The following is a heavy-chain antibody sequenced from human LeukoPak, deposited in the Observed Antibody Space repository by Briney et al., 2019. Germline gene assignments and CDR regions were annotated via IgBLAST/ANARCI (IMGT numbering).Heavy chain of an antibody. V-gene: IGHV4-59*08. CDR3: MRRDTGWNYSDY. CDR2: IYYKGNT. D-gene: IGHD6-19*01. Sequence: SETLPPPCLALVAPSTVTTGDGSGHPPGKGLGGIGHIYYKGNTNYNPSLKSRVPISLDTSKNHLSLTLTSVVAPDTAIYYCMRRDTGWNYSDYWGQGILVTVSS. J-gene: IGHJ4*02. CDR1: VAPSTVTT.